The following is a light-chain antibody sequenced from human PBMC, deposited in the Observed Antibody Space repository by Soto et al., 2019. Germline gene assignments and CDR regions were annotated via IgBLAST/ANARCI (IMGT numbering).Light chain of an antibody. V-gene: IGKV3-15*01. CDR2: DAS. Sequence: EIVLTQSPATLSVSPGERATLSCTASLSISGHLDWYQQKPGQAPRLLIYDASTRATGIPDRFSGSGSGAEFTLTISSQQSEDFAVYYCQQYHMWPLTFGGGTKVEIK. CDR3: QQYHMWPLT. J-gene: IGKJ4*01. CDR1: LSISGH.